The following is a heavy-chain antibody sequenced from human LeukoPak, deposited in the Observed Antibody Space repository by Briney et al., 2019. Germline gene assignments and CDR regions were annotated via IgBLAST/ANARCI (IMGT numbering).Heavy chain of an antibody. Sequence: GGSLRLSCAASGFTFSSYAMSWVRQAPGKGLEWVSAISCSGGSTYYADSVKGRFTISRDNSKNTLYLQMNSLRAEDTAVYYCAKGSRDILTGYSPYYFDYWGQGTLVTVSS. V-gene: IGHV3-23*01. J-gene: IGHJ4*02. CDR1: GFTFSSYA. CDR3: AKGSRDILTGYSPYYFDY. D-gene: IGHD3-9*01. CDR2: ISCSGGST.